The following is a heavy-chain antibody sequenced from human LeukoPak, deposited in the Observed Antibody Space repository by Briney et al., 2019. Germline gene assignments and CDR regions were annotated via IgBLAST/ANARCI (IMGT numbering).Heavy chain of an antibody. Sequence: GGSLRLSCVASGFPFKGYWMNWVRQSPGKGLDWVANIKADGSETNYLDSVKGRFTISRDNARDSLFLEMNNLRVDDTAVYYCARDGGELWPLDEWGQGILVTVSS. CDR3: ARDGGELWPLDE. J-gene: IGHJ4*02. D-gene: IGHD3-10*01. CDR1: GFPFKGYW. V-gene: IGHV3-7*01. CDR2: IKADGSET.